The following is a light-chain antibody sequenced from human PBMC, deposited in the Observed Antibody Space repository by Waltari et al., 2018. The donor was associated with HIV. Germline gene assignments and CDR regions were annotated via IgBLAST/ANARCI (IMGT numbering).Light chain of an antibody. J-gene: IGLJ3*02. Sequence: QSVLPQPPSVSGAPGHRVTRSCSGTPSTIGAGYDVRCYQHLPGRAPKVLIYGNSNRPAGVPDRFSGSKSGTSASLAITGLQAEDEADYYCQSYDSTLTGWVFGGGTILTVL. CDR2: GNS. V-gene: IGLV1-40*01. CDR1: PSTIGAGYD. CDR3: QSYDSTLTGWV.